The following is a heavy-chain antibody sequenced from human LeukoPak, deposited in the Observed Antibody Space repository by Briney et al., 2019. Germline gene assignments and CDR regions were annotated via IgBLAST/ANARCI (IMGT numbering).Heavy chain of an antibody. J-gene: IGHJ6*03. D-gene: IGHD2-2*01. V-gene: IGHV1-69*13. Sequence: SVKVSCKPSGDTFSSYDISWVRQAPGQGLEWMGGIIPIFGTANYAQKFQGRVTITADESTSTAYMELSSLRSEDTAVYYCARATSSVVDYYMDVWGKGTTVTVSS. CDR3: ARATSSVVDYYMDV. CDR1: GDTFSSYD. CDR2: IIPIFGTA.